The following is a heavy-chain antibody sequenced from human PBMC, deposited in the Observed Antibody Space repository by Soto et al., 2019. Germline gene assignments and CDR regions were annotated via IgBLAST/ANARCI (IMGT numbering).Heavy chain of an antibody. CDR1: GFTFSSYS. D-gene: IGHD3-10*01. J-gene: IGHJ6*03. V-gene: IGHV3-21*01. CDR3: AREIHSTTADTHDWVSGFAYYYYYMDV. Sequence: GGSLRLSCAASGFTFSSYSMNWVRQAPGKGLEWVSSISSSSSYIYYADSVKGRFTISRDNAKNSLYLQMNSLRAEDTAVYYCAREIHSTTADTHDWVSGFAYYYYYMDVWGKGTTVTVSS. CDR2: ISSSSSYI.